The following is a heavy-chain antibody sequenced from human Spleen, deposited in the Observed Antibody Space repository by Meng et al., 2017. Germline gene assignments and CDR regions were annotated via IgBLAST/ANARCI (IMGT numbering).Heavy chain of an antibody. D-gene: IGHD1-1*01. CDR1: GDSVTSGNYY. Sequence: QLQESGPGLVRPSETLSLTCTVSGDSVTSGNYYWSWLRQPPGKGLEWIGYIYYTGSTNYNPSLKSRLTMSIDTSKNLFSLKLTSVTAAETAVYYCARDPHTTGTYDLWGQGTLVTVSS. V-gene: IGHV4-61*03. CDR3: ARDPHTTGTYDL. J-gene: IGHJ5*02. CDR2: IYYTGST.